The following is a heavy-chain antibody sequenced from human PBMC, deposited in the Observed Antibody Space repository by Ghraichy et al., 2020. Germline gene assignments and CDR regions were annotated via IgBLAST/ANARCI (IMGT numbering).Heavy chain of an antibody. CDR1: GGSISSYY. Sequence: SQTLSLTCTVSGGSISSYYWSWIRQPPGKGLEWIGYIYYSGSTNYNPSLKSRVTISVDTSKNQFSLKLSSVTAADTAVYYCARGPPVRVNYGGSWTYGMDVWGQGTTVTVSS. CDR2: IYYSGST. CDR3: ARGPPVRVNYGGSWTYGMDV. D-gene: IGHD4-23*01. V-gene: IGHV4-59*01. J-gene: IGHJ6*02.